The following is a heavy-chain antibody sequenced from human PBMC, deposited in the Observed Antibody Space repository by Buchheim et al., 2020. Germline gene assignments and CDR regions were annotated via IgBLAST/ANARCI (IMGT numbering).Heavy chain of an antibody. CDR2: INPSGGST. D-gene: IGHD2-2*01. J-gene: IGHJ6*02. CDR3: ASCCSSTRSPPKAVRIYGMDV. V-gene: IGHV1-46*01. Sequence: QVQLVQSGAEVKKPGASVKVSCKASGYTFTSYYMHWVRQAPGQGLEWMGIINPSGGSTSYAQKFQGRVTMTRDTSTSTVYLELSSLRSEDTAVDYCASCCSSTRSPPKAVRIYGMDVWGQGTT. CDR1: GYTFTSYY.